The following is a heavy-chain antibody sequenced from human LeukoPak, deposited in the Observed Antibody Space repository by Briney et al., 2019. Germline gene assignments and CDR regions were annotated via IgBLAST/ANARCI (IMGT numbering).Heavy chain of an antibody. V-gene: IGHV4-59*01. CDR2: IYYSGST. J-gene: IGHJ3*02. D-gene: IGHD5-18*01. Sequence: SETLSLTCTVSGGSISGYYWSWIRQPPGRGLEWIGYIYYSGSTNYNPSLKSRVTISVDTSKNQFSLKLSSVTAADTAVYYCAREVEGYSYGLSYDDAFDIWGQGTMVTVSS. CDR1: GGSISGYY. CDR3: AREVEGYSYGLSYDDAFDI.